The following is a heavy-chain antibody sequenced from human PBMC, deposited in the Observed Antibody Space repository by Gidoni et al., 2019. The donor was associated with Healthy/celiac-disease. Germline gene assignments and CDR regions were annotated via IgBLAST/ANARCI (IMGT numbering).Heavy chain of an antibody. V-gene: IGHV3-53*01. D-gene: IGHD4-17*01. CDR3: ARDTRYGDYEYDAAFDI. Sequence: EVQLVESGGGLIQPGGSLRLSCAASGFTVSSNYMSWVRQAPGKGLEWVSFIYSGGSTYYADSVKGRFTISRDNSKNTLYLQMNSLRAEDTAVYYCARDTRYGDYEYDAAFDIWGQGTMVTVSS. CDR1: GFTVSSNY. J-gene: IGHJ3*02. CDR2: IYSGGST.